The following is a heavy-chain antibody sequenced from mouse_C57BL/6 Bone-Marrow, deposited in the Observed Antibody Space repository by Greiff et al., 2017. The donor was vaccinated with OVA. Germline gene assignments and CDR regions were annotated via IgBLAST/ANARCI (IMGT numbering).Heavy chain of an antibody. J-gene: IGHJ4*01. V-gene: IGHV1-52*01. CDR3: ARKALYYYAMDY. CDR1: GYTFTSYW. Sequence: QVQLQQPGAELVRPGSSVKLSCKASGYTFTSYWMHWVKQRPIQGLEWIGNIDPSDSETHYNQKFKDKATLTVDKSSSTAYMQLSSLTSEDSAVYYCARKALYYYAMDYWGQGTSATVSS. CDR2: IDPSDSET.